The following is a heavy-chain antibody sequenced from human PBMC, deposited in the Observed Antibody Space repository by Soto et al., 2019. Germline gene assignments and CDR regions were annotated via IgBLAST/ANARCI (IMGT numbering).Heavy chain of an antibody. V-gene: IGHV3-48*02. J-gene: IGHJ6*02. CDR3: ARSAPRREYCTNGVCPRYYYYGMDV. CDR2: ISSSSSTI. Sequence: PGGSLRLSCAASGFTFSSYSMNWVRQAPGKGLEWVSYISSSSSTIYYADSVKGRFTISRDNAKNSLYLQMNSLRDEDTAVYYCARSAPRREYCTNGVCPRYYYYGMDVWGQGTTVTVSS. D-gene: IGHD2-8*01. CDR1: GFTFSSYS.